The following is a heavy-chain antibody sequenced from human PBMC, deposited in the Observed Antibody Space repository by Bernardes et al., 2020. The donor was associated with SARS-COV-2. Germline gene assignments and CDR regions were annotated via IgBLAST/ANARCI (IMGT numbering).Heavy chain of an antibody. Sequence: TLSLTCTVSGGSIIGYYWNWIRQPPGKEPEWIGNIYYSGTTNYNPSLKSRVTISVDTSKNQFSLKLSSVTAADTAVYYCARGTQLLLSYWGQGTLVTVSS. J-gene: IGHJ4*02. CDR1: GGSIIGYY. V-gene: IGHV4-59*08. D-gene: IGHD2-2*01. CDR3: ARGTQLLLSY. CDR2: IYYSGTT.